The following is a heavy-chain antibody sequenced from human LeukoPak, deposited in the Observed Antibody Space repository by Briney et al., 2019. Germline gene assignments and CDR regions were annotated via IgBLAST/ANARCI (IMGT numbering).Heavy chain of an antibody. J-gene: IGHJ4*02. Sequence: SETLSLTCTVSGYSISSGYYWGWIRQPPGKGQEWIGSIYHSGSTYYNPSLKSRVTISVDTSKNQFSLKLSSVTAADTAVYYCARDPVNQRTPFDYWGQGTLVTVSS. CDR1: GYSISSGYY. D-gene: IGHD1-14*01. CDR2: IYHSGST. V-gene: IGHV4-38-2*02. CDR3: ARDPVNQRTPFDY.